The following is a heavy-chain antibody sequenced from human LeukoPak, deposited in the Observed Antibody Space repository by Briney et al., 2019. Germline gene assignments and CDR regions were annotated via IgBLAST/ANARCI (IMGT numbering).Heavy chain of an antibody. D-gene: IGHD3-10*01. CDR2: ISYDGSNK. J-gene: IGHJ3*02. CDR1: GFTFSSYA. Sequence: GGSLRLSCAASGFTFSSYAMHWVRQAPGKGLEWLAVISYDGSNKYYADSVKGRFTISRDNSKNTLYLQMNSLRAEDTAVYYCARTRGYYGSGSYYNLGAFDIWGQGTMVTVSS. V-gene: IGHV3-30-3*01. CDR3: ARTRGYYGSGSYYNLGAFDI.